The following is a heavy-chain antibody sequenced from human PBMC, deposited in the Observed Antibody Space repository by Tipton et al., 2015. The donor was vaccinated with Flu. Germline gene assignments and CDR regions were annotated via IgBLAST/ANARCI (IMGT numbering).Heavy chain of an antibody. CDR2: ISDGSDAI. CDR3: ARGGYNYGEAAFDI. V-gene: IGHV3-48*03. Sequence: SLRLSRAASGLTFSSSEMNWVRQAPGKGLEWVSYISDGSDAIYYADSAKGCFTISRDNAKNSLYLHMNSLRGEDTAVYYCARGGYNYGEAAFDIWGQGTVVTVSS. D-gene: IGHD5-18*01. J-gene: IGHJ3*02. CDR1: GLTFSSSE.